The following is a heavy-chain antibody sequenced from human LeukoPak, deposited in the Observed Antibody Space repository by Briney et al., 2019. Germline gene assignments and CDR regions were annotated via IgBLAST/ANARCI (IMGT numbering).Heavy chain of an antibody. Sequence: GGSLRLSCAASRFTFSSYSMNWVRQAPGEGLEWVSYISSGSSTIYYADSVKGRFTISRDNAKNSLYLQMNSLRAEDTAVYYCARGYYDIVTDPNLLFDYWGQGTLVTVSS. CDR2: ISSGSSTI. V-gene: IGHV3-48*04. J-gene: IGHJ4*02. CDR3: ARGYYDIVTDPNLLFDY. CDR1: RFTFSSYS. D-gene: IGHD3-9*01.